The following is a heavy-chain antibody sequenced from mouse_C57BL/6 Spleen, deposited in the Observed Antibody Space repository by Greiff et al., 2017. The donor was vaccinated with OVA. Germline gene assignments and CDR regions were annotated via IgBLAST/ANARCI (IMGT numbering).Heavy chain of an antibody. CDR1: GYTFTSYW. CDR3: ARSRRGDFDY. CDR2: IDPSDSYT. J-gene: IGHJ2*01. Sequence: QVQLQQPGAELVRPGTSVQLSCKASGYTFTSYWMHWVKQRPGQGLEWIGVIDPSDSYTNYNQKFKGKATLTVNTSSSTAYMQLSSLTSEDSAVYYCARSRRGDFDYWGQGTALTVSS. V-gene: IGHV1-59*01.